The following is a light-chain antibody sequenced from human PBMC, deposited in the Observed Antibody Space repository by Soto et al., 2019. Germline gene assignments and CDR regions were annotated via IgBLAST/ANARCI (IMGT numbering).Light chain of an antibody. CDR1: QSVTSSY. CDR3: QRYGSSPPWT. CDR2: GAS. Sequence: VLTQSPGTLSLSPGDRATLSCRASQSVTSSYLAWYQQKPGQAPRLLIYGASSRATDITDRFSGSGSGTDFTLTISRLEPEDFAVYYCQRYGSSPPWTFGQGTKVEIK. V-gene: IGKV3-20*01. J-gene: IGKJ1*01.